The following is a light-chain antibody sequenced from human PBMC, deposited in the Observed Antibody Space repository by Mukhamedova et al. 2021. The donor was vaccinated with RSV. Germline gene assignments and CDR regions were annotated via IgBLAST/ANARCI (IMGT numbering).Light chain of an antibody. CDR3: QKYDSAPFT. Sequence: WYQRRVHGKVPKLLIYLASSLQLGVPSRFNGSGSATDFALTISNFQPEDVATYYCQKYDSAPFTFGPGTSLDIK. J-gene: IGKJ3*01. CDR2: LAS. V-gene: IGKV1-27*01.